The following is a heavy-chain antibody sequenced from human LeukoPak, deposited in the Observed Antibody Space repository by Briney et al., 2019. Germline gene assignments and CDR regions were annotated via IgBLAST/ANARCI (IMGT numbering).Heavy chain of an antibody. CDR3: ARDKSHYDILTGYYNVHAFDI. CDR2: IKQDGSEK. J-gene: IGHJ3*02. Sequence: GGSLRLSCAASGFNFRNYWMSWVRQAPGKGLEWVAKIKQDGSEKYYVDPVKGRFTISRDNAKNSLYLQMNSLRAEDTAVYYCARDKSHYDILTGYYNVHAFDIWGQGTMVTVSS. V-gene: IGHV3-7*01. CDR1: GFNFRNYW. D-gene: IGHD3-9*01.